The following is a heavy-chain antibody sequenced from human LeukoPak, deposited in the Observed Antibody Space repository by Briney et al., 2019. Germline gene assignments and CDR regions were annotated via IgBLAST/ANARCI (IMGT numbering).Heavy chain of an antibody. CDR2: ISGRGDRT. Sequence: SLRLSCAASGFTFSSYAMSWVRQAPGKGLEWVSAISGRGDRTYYADSVKGRFTISRDNSKNTLYLQMNSLRAEDTAVYYCAKRKGGLRDPDYWGQGTLVTVSS. D-gene: IGHD3-16*01. V-gene: IGHV3-23*01. CDR1: GFTFSSYA. CDR3: AKRKGGLRDPDY. J-gene: IGHJ4*02.